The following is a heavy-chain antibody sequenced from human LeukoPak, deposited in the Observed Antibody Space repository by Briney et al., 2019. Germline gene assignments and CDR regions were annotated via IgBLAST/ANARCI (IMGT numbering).Heavy chain of an antibody. CDR1: GGSISSSNW. CDR2: IYHSGST. CDR3: ARAPRHSIAAAGSSIDY. V-gene: IGHV4-4*02. J-gene: IGHJ4*02. Sequence: PSGTLSLTCAVSGGSISSSNWWSWVRQPPGKGLEWIGEIYHSGSTNYNPSLKSRVTMSVDKSKNQFSLKLSSVTAADTAVYYCARAPRHSIAAAGSSIDYWGQGTLVTVSS. D-gene: IGHD6-13*01.